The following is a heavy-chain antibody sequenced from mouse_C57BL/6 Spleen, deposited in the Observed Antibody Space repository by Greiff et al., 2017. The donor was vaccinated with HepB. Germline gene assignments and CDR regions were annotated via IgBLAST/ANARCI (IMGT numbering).Heavy chain of an antibody. D-gene: IGHD3-3*01. CDR1: GYSITSGYY. CDR2: ISYDGSN. CDR3: ARGGLADYFDY. V-gene: IGHV3-6*01. Sequence: EVKLVESGPGLVKPSQSLSLTCSVPGYSITSGYYWNWIRQFPGNKLEWMGYISYDGSNNYNPSLKNRISITRDTSKNQFFLKLNSVTTEDTATYYCARGGLADYFDYWGQGTTLTVSS. J-gene: IGHJ2*01.